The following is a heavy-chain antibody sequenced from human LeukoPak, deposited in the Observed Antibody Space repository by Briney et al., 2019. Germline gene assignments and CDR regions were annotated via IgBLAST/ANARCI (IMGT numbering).Heavy chain of an antibody. CDR3: ARWLKNYYDSSGYYIDAFGI. V-gene: IGHV4-59*01. Sequence: PQTLSLTCSFTGESLTSYYFSSIPQPPDKCLDWIRYIYYSKSTNYDPTLKIRVTISVDTFKNQFSLKLSSVNAADTAVYYCARWLKNYYDSSGYYIDAFGIWGQGTMVTVSS. CDR1: GESLTSYY. J-gene: IGHJ3*02. CDR2: IYYSKST. D-gene: IGHD3-22*01.